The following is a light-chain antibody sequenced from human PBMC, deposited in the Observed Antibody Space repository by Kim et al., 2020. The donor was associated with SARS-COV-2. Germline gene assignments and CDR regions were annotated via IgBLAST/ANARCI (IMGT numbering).Light chain of an antibody. V-gene: IGKV1-39*01. CDR3: QQSYSTPPIFT. CDR1: QSISSY. Sequence: VGDRVTITCRASQSISSYLNWYQQKPGKAPKLLIYAASSLQSGVPSRFSGSGSGTDFTLTISSLQPEDFATYYCQQSYSTPPIFTFGPGTKVDIK. J-gene: IGKJ3*01. CDR2: AAS.